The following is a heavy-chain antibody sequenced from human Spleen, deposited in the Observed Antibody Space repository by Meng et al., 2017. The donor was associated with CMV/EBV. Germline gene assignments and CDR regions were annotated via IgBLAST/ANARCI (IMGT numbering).Heavy chain of an antibody. CDR2: ISYDGSNK. Sequence: GESLKISCAASGFTFSSYAMHWVRQAPGKGLEWVAVISYDGSNKYYADSVKGRFTISRDNSKNTLYLQMNSLRAEDTAVYYCAKDLLKVSGNYELLRYYYYGMDVWGQGTTVTVSS. CDR3: AKDLLKVSGNYELLRYYYYGMDV. J-gene: IGHJ6*02. D-gene: IGHD4-11*01. V-gene: IGHV3-30-3*01. CDR1: GFTFSSYA.